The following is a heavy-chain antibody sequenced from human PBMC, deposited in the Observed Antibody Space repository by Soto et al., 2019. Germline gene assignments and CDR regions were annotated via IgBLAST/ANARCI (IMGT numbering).Heavy chain of an antibody. CDR1: GYSFTSYW. Sequence: EVQLVQSGAEVKKPGESLKISCKGSGYSFTSYWIGWVRQMPGKGLEWMGIIYPGDSDTRYSPSFQGQVTISADKSISTAYLQWSSLKASDTAMYYCARENKWFGEWVAFDIWGQGTMVTVSS. J-gene: IGHJ3*02. D-gene: IGHD3-10*01. V-gene: IGHV5-51*03. CDR2: IYPGDSDT. CDR3: ARENKWFGEWVAFDI.